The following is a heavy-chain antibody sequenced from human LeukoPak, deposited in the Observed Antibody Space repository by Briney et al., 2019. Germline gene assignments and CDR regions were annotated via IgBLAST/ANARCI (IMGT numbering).Heavy chain of an antibody. CDR1: GFTFSSYG. J-gene: IGHJ4*02. V-gene: IGHV3-33*01. CDR3: AREGPRGNSQFDY. CDR2: IWYDGSNK. Sequence: GGSLGLSCAASGFTFSSYGMHWVRQAPGKGLEWVALIWYDGSNKYYTDSVKGRLTISRDNSKNTLYLQMNSLRVEDTAIYYCAREGPRGNSQFDYWGQGTLVTVSS. D-gene: IGHD2/OR15-2a*01.